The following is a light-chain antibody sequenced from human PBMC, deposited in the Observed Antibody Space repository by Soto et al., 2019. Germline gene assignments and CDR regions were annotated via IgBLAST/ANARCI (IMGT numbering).Light chain of an antibody. CDR2: DNN. J-gene: IGLJ2*01. CDR1: SSNIGNNY. CDR3: GTWDDSLSAGV. V-gene: IGLV1-51*01. Sequence: QSVLTQPPSVSAAPGQKVTISCSGSSSNIGNNYVSWYQHVLGTAPKLLIYDNNKRPSGIPDRFSGSKSGTSAALVITGLQTGDEADYYCGTWDDSLSAGVFGGGTKLTVL.